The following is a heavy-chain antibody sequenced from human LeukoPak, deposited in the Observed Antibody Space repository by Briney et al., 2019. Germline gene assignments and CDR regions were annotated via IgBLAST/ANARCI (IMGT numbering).Heavy chain of an antibody. CDR1: GYTFTSYY. J-gene: IGHJ5*02. Sequence: GASVKVSCKASGYTFTSYYMHWVRQAPGQGLEWMGIINPSGGSTSYAQKFQGRVTMTRDMSTSTVYMELSSLRSEDAAVYYCAREVKNGGYERWFDPWGQGTLVTVSS. CDR2: INPSGGST. D-gene: IGHD5-12*01. V-gene: IGHV1-46*01. CDR3: AREVKNGGYERWFDP.